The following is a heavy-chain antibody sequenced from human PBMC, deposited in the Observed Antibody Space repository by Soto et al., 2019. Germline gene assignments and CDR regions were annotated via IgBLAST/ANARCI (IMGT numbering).Heavy chain of an antibody. CDR3: ARDWAWSSGWSPGGY. Sequence: QVQLVQSGAEVKKPGASVKVSCKASGYTFTGYYMHWVRQAPGQGLEWRGWINPNSGGTNYAQKFQGRVTMTRDTSISTAYMELSRLRSDDTAVYYCARDWAWSSGWSPGGYWGQGTLVTVSS. CDR1: GYTFTGYY. CDR2: INPNSGGT. D-gene: IGHD6-19*01. J-gene: IGHJ4*02. V-gene: IGHV1-2*02.